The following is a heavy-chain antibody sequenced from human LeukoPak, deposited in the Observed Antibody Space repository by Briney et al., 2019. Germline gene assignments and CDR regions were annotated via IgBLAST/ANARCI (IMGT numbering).Heavy chain of an antibody. CDR3: ASQRQGAYYDSTGYPNDAFDI. CDR2: IYPGDYDT. J-gene: IGHJ3*02. D-gene: IGHD3-22*01. Sequence: GESLKISCKGSGYRFTNFWIAWVRQKPGKGLEWMGIIYPGDYDTRHSPSFQGQVIISAHKPISTAYLQWSSLKASDTAMYYCASQRQGAYYDSTGYPNDAFDIWGQGTMVTVSS. V-gene: IGHV5-51*01. CDR1: GYRFTNFW.